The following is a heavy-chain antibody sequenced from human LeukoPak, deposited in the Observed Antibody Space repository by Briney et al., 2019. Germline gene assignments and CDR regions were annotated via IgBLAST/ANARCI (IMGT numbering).Heavy chain of an antibody. CDR2: ISYDGSKK. V-gene: IGHV3-30-3*01. Sequence: PGGSLRLSCAASGFTVSSNYMSWVRQAPGKGLEWVAVISYDGSKKYYADAVKGRFTISSDNSKNTLYLQMNSLRAEDTAVYYCARERAATSGMDVWGQGTTVTVSS. D-gene: IGHD5-12*01. J-gene: IGHJ6*02. CDR3: ARERAATSGMDV. CDR1: GFTVSSNY.